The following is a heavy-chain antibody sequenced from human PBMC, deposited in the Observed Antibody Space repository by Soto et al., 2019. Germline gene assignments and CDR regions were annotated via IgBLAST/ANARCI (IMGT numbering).Heavy chain of an antibody. CDR3: ARLFDTSGWYDY. V-gene: IGHV5-51*01. Sequence: XESLKGTGRGSGCSFTSYWIGWVRQMPGKGLERMGIIYPGDSDTRYSPSFQGQVTISADKSITTTYLQWSSLKASDTAIYYCARLFDTSGWYDYWGQGSLVTVSS. J-gene: IGHJ4*02. CDR1: GCSFTSYW. D-gene: IGHD6-19*01. CDR2: IYPGDSDT.